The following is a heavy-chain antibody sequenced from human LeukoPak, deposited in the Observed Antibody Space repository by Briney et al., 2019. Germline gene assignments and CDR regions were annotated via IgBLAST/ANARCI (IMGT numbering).Heavy chain of an antibody. CDR1: GFTFSRYW. CDR3: ARDLRSGCFH. D-gene: IGHD6-19*01. V-gene: IGHV3-7*01. CDR2: IKQDGSEK. Sequence: GGSLRLSCAASGFTFSRYWMSWVRQAPGKGLEWVANIKQDGSEKYYVDSVKGRFAISRDNAKNSLYLQMNSLRAEDTAVYYCARDLRSGCFHWGQGTLVTVSS. J-gene: IGHJ4*02.